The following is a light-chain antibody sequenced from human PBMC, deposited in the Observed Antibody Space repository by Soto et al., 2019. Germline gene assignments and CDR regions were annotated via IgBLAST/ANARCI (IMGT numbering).Light chain of an antibody. CDR3: QQYNNWPPIT. J-gene: IGKJ5*01. CDR2: GAS. V-gene: IGKV3D-15*01. CDR1: QSVSNN. Sequence: EIVLTQSPGTLSLSPWERATPSCRASQSVSNNYLAWYQQKPGQAPRLLIYGASNRATGIPARFSGSGSGTDFTLTISSLQSEDFAVYYCQQYNNWPPITFGQGTRLEIK.